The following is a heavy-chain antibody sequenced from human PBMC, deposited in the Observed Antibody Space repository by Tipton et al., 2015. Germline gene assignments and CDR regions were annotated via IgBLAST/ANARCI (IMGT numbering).Heavy chain of an antibody. D-gene: IGHD3-10*01. V-gene: IGHV3-20*04. J-gene: IGHJ4*02. CDR2: INWNGGST. CDR3: ARDNGGDYYGSGSYFYHFDS. Sequence: SLRLSCAASGFTFDDYDMTWVRQAPGKGLEWVSGINWNGGSTGYADSVKGRFTISRDNAKNSLYLQMNNLRAEDTAMYYCARDNGGDYYGSGSYFYHFDSWGQGTLVTVSS. CDR1: GFTFDDYD.